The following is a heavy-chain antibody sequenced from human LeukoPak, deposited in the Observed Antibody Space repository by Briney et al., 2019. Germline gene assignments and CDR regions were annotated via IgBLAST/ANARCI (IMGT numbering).Heavy chain of an antibody. Sequence: SETLSLTCAVYGGSFSGYYWSWIRQPPGKGLEWIGEINHSGSTNHNPSLKSRVTISVDTSKNQFSLKLSSVTAADTAVYYCARQILPNWFDPWGQGTLVTVSS. CDR1: GGSFSGYY. J-gene: IGHJ5*02. V-gene: IGHV4-34*01. CDR2: INHSGST. CDR3: ARQILPNWFDP.